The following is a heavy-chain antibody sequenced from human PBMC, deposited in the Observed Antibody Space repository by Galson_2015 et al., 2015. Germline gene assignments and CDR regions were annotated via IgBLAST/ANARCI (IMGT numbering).Heavy chain of an antibody. Sequence: SLRLSCAASGFTSSSYAMHWVRQAPGKGLEWVAVISYDGSNKYYADSVKGRFTISRDNSKNTLYLQMNSLRAEDTAVYYCARNGEYSGYEFDYWGQGTLVTVSS. CDR1: GFTSSSYA. CDR2: ISYDGSNK. D-gene: IGHD5-12*01. V-gene: IGHV3-30*01. CDR3: ARNGEYSGYEFDY. J-gene: IGHJ4*02.